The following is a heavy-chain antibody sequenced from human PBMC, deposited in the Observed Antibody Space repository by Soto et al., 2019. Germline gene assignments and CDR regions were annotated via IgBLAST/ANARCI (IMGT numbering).Heavy chain of an antibody. CDR1: GYSFTSYW. CDR3: ARPDVPAAPEWLRPGGWFDP. J-gene: IGHJ5*02. D-gene: IGHD2-2*01. CDR2: IYPGDSDT. V-gene: IGHV5-51*01. Sequence: PGESLKISCKGSGYSFTSYWIGWVRQMPGKGLEWMGIIYPGDSDTRYSPSFQGQVTISADKSISTAYLQWSSLKASDTAMYYCARPDVPAAPEWLRPGGWFDPWGQGTLVTVSS.